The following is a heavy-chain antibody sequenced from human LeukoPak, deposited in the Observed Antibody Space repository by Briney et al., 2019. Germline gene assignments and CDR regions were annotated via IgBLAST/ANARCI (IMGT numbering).Heavy chain of an antibody. J-gene: IGHJ1*01. CDR3: ATAGIVLDTGAEFLLH. V-gene: IGHV3-23*01. Sequence: PGGSLRLSCAASGFTFSSYAMSWVRQAPGKGLEWVSAISGSGGSTYYADSVKGRFTISRDNSKNTLYLQMNSLRAEDTAVYYCATAGIVLDTGAEFLLHWGQGTLVTVSS. D-gene: IGHD2-8*01. CDR1: GFTFSSYA. CDR2: ISGSGGST.